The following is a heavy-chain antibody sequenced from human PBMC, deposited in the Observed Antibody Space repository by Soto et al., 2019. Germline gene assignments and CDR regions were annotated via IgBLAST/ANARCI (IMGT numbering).Heavy chain of an antibody. V-gene: IGHV1-69*02. J-gene: IGHJ6*03. CDR1: GGTFSSYT. Sequence: QVQLVQSGAEVKKPGSSVKVSCKASGGTFSSYTISWVRQAPGQGLEWMGRIIPILGIANYAQKFQGRVTITADKSTSTASMELTSLRSEDTAVYYCARVVVAAPYYYYMDVWGKGTTVTVSS. D-gene: IGHD2-15*01. CDR3: ARVVVAAPYYYYMDV. CDR2: IIPILGIA.